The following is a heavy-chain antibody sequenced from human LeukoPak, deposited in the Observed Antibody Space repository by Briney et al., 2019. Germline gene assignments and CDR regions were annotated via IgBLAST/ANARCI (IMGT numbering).Heavy chain of an antibody. CDR3: ASAMVRGNNWFDP. D-gene: IGHD3-10*01. J-gene: IGHJ5*02. V-gene: IGHV4-4*02. CDR2: IHHSGSI. Sequence: SGTLSLTCAVSGVSISSNLWWTWVRQPPGKGLEWIAEIHHSGSINYNPSLKSRVTISVDTSKNQFSLKLSSVTAADTAVYYCASAMVRGNNWFDPWGQGTLVTVSS. CDR1: GVSISSNLW.